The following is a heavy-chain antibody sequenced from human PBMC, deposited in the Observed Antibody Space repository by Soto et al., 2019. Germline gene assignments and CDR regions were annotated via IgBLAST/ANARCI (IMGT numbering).Heavy chain of an antibody. CDR3: AHIHRAGYCSSTSCYVWFDP. CDR1: GFSLSTSGVG. D-gene: IGHD2-2*01. J-gene: IGHJ5*02. CDR2: IYWDDDK. V-gene: IGHV2-5*02. Sequence: QITLKESGPTLVKPTQTLTLTCTFSGFSLSTSGVGVGWIRQPPGKALEWLALIYWDDDKRYSPSLKSRLTITKDTSKNQVVLTMTNMDPVDTATYYCAHIHRAGYCSSTSCYVWFDPWGQGTLVTVSS.